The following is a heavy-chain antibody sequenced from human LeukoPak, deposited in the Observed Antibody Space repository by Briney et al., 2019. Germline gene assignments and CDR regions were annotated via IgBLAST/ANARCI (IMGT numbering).Heavy chain of an antibody. J-gene: IGHJ4*02. V-gene: IGHV3-30*02. CDR1: GFTFSSYG. D-gene: IGHD1-26*01. Sequence: GGSLRLSCAASGFTFSSYGMHWVRQAPGKGLEWVAFIRYDGSNKYYADSVKGRFTISRDNSKNTLYLQMNSLRAEDTAVYYCAKRSMGASNPQQLATGGYLDYWGQGTLVTVSS. CDR3: AKRSMGASNPQQLATGGYLDY. CDR2: IRYDGSNK.